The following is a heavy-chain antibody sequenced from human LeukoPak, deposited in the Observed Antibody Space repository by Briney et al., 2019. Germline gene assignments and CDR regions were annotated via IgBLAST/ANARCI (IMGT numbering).Heavy chain of an antibody. CDR3: ARGGYFGSGPMDV. D-gene: IGHD3-10*01. CDR2: IDTAGVT. J-gene: IGHJ6*02. V-gene: IGHV3-13*04. Sequence: GGSLRLSCAGSVFTFRSYDMHWVRQAAGKGLEWVAAIDTAGVTYYPGSVRGRFTISRENAKNSFFLQMNSLRAGDTAVYYCARGGYFGSGPMDVWGQGTTVTVSS. CDR1: VFTFRSYD.